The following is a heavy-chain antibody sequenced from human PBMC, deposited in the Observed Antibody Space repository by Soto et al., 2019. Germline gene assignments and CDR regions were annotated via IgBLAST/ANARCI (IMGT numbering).Heavy chain of an antibody. V-gene: IGHV2-70*01. CDR2: IDWDDDK. J-gene: IGHJ4*02. CDR1: GFSLSTIGMC. Sequence: SGPTLVNPHRPSLTCAFSGFSLSTIGMCVSSIRLPPGKALEWLALIDWDDDKYYSTSLKTRLTISKDTSKNQVVLTMTNMDPVDKATYYCARIGAGSGWDYYFDYWGQGTLVTVSS. CDR3: ARIGAGSGWDYYFDY. D-gene: IGHD6-19*01.